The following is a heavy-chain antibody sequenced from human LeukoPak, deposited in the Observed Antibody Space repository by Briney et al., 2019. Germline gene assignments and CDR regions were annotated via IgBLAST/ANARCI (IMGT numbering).Heavy chain of an antibody. CDR1: GFTFSSYG. V-gene: IGHV3-30*18. Sequence: GGSLRLSCAASGFTFSSYGMHWVRQAPGKGLEWVAVISYDGSNKYYADSVKGRFTISRDNSKNTLYLQMNSLRAEDTAVYYCAKHMYYYDSSGYYQDYWGQGTLVTVSS. D-gene: IGHD3-22*01. CDR2: ISYDGSNK. J-gene: IGHJ4*02. CDR3: AKHMYYYDSSGYYQDY.